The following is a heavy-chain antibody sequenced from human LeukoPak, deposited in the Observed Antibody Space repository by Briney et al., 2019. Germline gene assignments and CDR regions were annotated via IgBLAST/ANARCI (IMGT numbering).Heavy chain of an antibody. CDR3: VKGGSYYGYFDY. J-gene: IGHJ4*02. CDR2: ITWDGGRT. V-gene: IGHV3-43D*04. D-gene: IGHD1-26*01. Sequence: GGFLRLSCAASGFTFYDYGMHWVRQAPGKGLEWVSLITWDGGRTYYADSVKGRFTISRDNSKNSLYLHMNSLRPEDTALYYCVKGGSYYGYFDYWGQGTLVTVSS. CDR1: GFTFYDYG.